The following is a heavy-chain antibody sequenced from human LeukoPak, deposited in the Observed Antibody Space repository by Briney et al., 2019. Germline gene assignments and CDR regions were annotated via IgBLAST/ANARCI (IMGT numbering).Heavy chain of an antibody. CDR2: IIPILGIA. CDR1: GGTFSSYA. Sequence: ASVKVSCKASGGTFSSYAISWVRQAPGQGLEWMGRIIPILGIANYAQKFQGRVTITADKSTSTAHMELSSLRSEDTAVYYCAKDVDTAMVNTFDIWGQGTMVTVSS. D-gene: IGHD5-18*01. J-gene: IGHJ3*02. V-gene: IGHV1-69*04. CDR3: AKDVDTAMVNTFDI.